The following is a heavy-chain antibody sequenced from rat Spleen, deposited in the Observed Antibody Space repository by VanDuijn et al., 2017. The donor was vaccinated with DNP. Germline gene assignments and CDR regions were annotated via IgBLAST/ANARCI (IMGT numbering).Heavy chain of an antibody. J-gene: IGHJ1*01. CDR3: ARRRLPYWYFDF. D-gene: IGHD1-4*01. Sequence: QVQLQQSGAELAKPGSSVKISCKASGYTFTTYYISWIKQTTGQDREYIGYINTGSGGTNYNEKFKGKATLTVAKSSSTAFIQLSSLTPDDSAVYYCARRRLPYWYFDFWGPGTMVTVSS. V-gene: IGHV1-43*01. CDR2: INTGSGGT. CDR1: GYTFTTYY.